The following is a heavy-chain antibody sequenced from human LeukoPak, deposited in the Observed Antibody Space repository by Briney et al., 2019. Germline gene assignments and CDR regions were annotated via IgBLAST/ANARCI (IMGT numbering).Heavy chain of an antibody. Sequence: SETLSLTCTVSGGSISSSSYYWGWIRQPPGKGLEWIGSIYYSGSTYYNPSLKSRVTISVDTSKNQFSLKLSSVTAADTAVYYCATQPHYNLVGAANHFDYWGQGTLVTVSS. D-gene: IGHD1-26*01. J-gene: IGHJ4*02. CDR3: ATQPHYNLVGAANHFDY. CDR2: IYYSGST. CDR1: GGSISSSSYY. V-gene: IGHV4-39*01.